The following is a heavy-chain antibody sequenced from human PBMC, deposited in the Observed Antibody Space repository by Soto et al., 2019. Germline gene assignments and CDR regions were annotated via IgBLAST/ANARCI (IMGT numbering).Heavy chain of an antibody. Sequence: QVQLVQSGAEVKKPGSSVKVSCKASGGTFSSYAISWVRQAPGQGLEWMGGIIPIFGTANYAQKFQGRVTITADESTSTAYMELSSLRSEDTAVYYCARVGGGDDYGVYEVGFDIWGQGTMVTVSS. D-gene: IGHD4-17*01. CDR3: ARVGGGDDYGVYEVGFDI. CDR2: IIPIFGTA. J-gene: IGHJ3*02. V-gene: IGHV1-69*01. CDR1: GGTFSSYA.